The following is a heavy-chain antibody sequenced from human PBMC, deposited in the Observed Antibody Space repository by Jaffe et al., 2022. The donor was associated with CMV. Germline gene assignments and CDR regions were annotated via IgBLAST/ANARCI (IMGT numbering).Heavy chain of an antibody. V-gene: IGHV5-10-1*03. CDR1: GYSFTSYW. Sequence: EVQLVQSGAEVKKPGESLRISCKGSGYSFTSYWISWVRQMPGKGLEWMGRIDPSDSYTNYSPSFQGHVTISADKSISTAYLQWSSLKASDTAMYYCALTMIVVAELDAFDIWGQGTMVTVSS. D-gene: IGHD3-22*01. J-gene: IGHJ3*02. CDR3: ALTMIVVAELDAFDI. CDR2: IDPSDSYT.